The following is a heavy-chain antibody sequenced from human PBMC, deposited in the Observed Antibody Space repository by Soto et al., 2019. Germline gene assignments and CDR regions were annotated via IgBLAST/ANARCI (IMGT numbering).Heavy chain of an antibody. CDR2: MSGSGGST. CDR1: GFTFSSYA. Sequence: EVQLLESGGGLVQPGGSLRLSCAASGFTFSSYAMSWVRQAPGKGLEWVSAMSGSGGSTYYADSVKGRFTISRDNSKNTLYLQMNSLRADDTAVYYCAKDRTGGGSSVHRAGGAVWGQGTLVTVSS. J-gene: IGHJ4*02. V-gene: IGHV3-23*01. D-gene: IGHD1-26*01. CDR3: AKDRTGGGSSVHRAGGAV.